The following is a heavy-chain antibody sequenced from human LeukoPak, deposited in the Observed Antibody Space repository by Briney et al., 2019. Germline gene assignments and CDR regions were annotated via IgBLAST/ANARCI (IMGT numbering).Heavy chain of an antibody. D-gene: IGHD1-26*01. V-gene: IGHV3-53*01. CDR1: GFTVSSNY. J-gene: IGHJ4*02. CDR2: IYSGGTT. Sequence: GGSLRLSCAASGFTVSSNYMSWVRQAPGKGLEWVSVIYSGGTTYYADSVKGRFTISRDNSKNTLYLQMNSLRAEDTAVYYCAKDQAPTVGSTDFWGQGTLVTVSS. CDR3: AKDQAPTVGSTDF.